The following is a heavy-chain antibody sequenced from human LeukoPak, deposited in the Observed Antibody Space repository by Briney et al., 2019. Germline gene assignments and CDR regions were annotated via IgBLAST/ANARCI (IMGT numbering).Heavy chain of an antibody. CDR2: ISSSSSYI. V-gene: IGHV3-21*01. J-gene: IGHJ4*02. CDR3: ASSLDPRSSSSVYPTTTIDY. Sequence: GGSLRLSCAASGFTFSGYALSWVRQAPGKGLEWVSSISSSSSYIYYADSVKGRFTISRDNAKNSLYLQMNSLRAEDTAVYYCASSLDPRSSSSVYPTTTIDYWGQGTLVTVSS. D-gene: IGHD6-6*01. CDR1: GFTFSGYA.